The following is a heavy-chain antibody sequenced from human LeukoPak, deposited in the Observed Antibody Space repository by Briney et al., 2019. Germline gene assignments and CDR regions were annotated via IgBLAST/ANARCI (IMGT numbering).Heavy chain of an antibody. Sequence: GGSLRLSCAASGFTFGIYAMNWVRQAPGKGLEWVSYIGPSGSNIYYADSVKGRFTISRDNAKDSPYLQMNSLRAEDTAVYYCAREAEVGFDPWGQGTLVTVSS. CDR3: AREAEVGFDP. CDR1: GFTFGIYA. CDR2: IGPSGSNI. J-gene: IGHJ5*02. D-gene: IGHD6-25*01. V-gene: IGHV3-48*01.